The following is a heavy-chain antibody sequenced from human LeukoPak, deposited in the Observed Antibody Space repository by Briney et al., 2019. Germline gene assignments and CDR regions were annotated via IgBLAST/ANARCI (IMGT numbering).Heavy chain of an antibody. CDR2: IKQDGSEK. CDR3: ARVFKGKYCSSTSCSPSWFDP. Sequence: GGSLRLSCAASGFTFSSYWMSWVRQAPGKGLDWEANIKQDGSEKYYVDSVKGRFTISRDNAKNSLYLQMNSLRAEDTAVYYCARVFKGKYCSSTSCSPSWFDPWGQATLVTVSS. V-gene: IGHV3-7*04. CDR1: GFTFSSYW. J-gene: IGHJ5*02. D-gene: IGHD2-2*01.